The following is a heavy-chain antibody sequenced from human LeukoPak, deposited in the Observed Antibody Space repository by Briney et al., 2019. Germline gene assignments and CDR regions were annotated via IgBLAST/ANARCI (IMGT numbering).Heavy chain of an antibody. D-gene: IGHD4-11*01. CDR1: GFTFSTYA. Sequence: PGGSLRLSCAASGFTFSTYAMSWVRQAPGKGLEWVPSIRDSGGGTYYADSVQGRFTISRDNSKDTLYLQMNSLRAEDTAIYYCVSTVTTSYGMDVWGQGTTVTVSS. CDR3: VSTVTTSYGMDV. V-gene: IGHV3-23*01. J-gene: IGHJ6*02. CDR2: IRDSGGGT.